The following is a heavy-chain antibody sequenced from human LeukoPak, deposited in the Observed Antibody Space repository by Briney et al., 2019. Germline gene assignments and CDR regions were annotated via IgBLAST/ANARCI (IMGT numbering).Heavy chain of an antibody. Sequence: GGSLRLSCAASGFTFSNYAMHWVRQAPGKGLEWVANIKQDGSEKYYVDSVKGRFTISRDNAKNSLYLQMNSLRAEDTAVYYCARGSIRFGELLLWGQGTLVTVSS. CDR3: ARGSIRFGELLL. V-gene: IGHV3-7*01. CDR2: IKQDGSEK. CDR1: GFTFSNYA. D-gene: IGHD3-10*01. J-gene: IGHJ4*02.